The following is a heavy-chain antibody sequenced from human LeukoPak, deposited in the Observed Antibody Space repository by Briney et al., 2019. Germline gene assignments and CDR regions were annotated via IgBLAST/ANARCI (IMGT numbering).Heavy chain of an antibody. CDR1: GFTFSSYW. V-gene: IGHV3-7*03. J-gene: IGHJ4*02. CDR3: AILPDGGYFDWLLGY. CDR2: IKQDGSEK. D-gene: IGHD3-9*01. Sequence: GGSLRLSCAASGFTFSSYWMSWVRQAPGKGLEWVANIKQDGSEKYYVDSVKGRFTISRDNAKNSLYLRMNSLRAEDTAVYYCAILPDGGYFDWLLGYWGQGTLVTVSS.